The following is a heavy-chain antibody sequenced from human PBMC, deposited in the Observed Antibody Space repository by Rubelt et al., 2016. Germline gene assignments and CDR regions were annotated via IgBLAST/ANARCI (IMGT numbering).Heavy chain of an antibody. CDR1: GFSLRTSGVG. CDR2: IYWNDDN. J-gene: IGHJ4*02. D-gene: IGHD6-6*01. Sequence: QITLKESGPTLVKPTQTLTLTCSFSGFSLRTSGVGVGWIRQPPGKALEWLALIYWNDDNSYSPSLKSMLTITKGTSKNQVVLTMTNMDPVDTATYYCAHSRAARFLDYWGQGTLVTVSS. CDR3: AHSRAARFLDY. V-gene: IGHV2-5*01.